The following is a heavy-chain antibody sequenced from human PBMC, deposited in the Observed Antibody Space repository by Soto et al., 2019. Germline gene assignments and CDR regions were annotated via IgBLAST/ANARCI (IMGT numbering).Heavy chain of an antibody. CDR3: ARLYWSYYASSGYLDQ. J-gene: IGHJ4*01. Sequence: SETLSLTCTVSNGSISNGDYYWIWVRQSPGKGLESIGYIYFTGTTYYNPSLQSRLSISVDRSKNQMSLRLASVTAADTAVYYCARLYWSYYASSGYLDQWGHGTLVTVSS. V-gene: IGHV4-30-4*01. CDR2: IYFTGTT. CDR1: NGSISNGDYY. D-gene: IGHD3-22*01.